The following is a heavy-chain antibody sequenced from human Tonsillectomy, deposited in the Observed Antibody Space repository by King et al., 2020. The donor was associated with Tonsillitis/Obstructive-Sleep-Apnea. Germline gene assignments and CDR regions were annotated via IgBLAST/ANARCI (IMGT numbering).Heavy chain of an antibody. D-gene: IGHD6-13*01. CDR3: AGDLSSSPYNWFDP. CDR1: GGSISSYY. J-gene: IGHJ5*02. V-gene: IGHV4-4*07. CDR2: IYTSGNT. Sequence: QLQESGPGLVKPSETLSLTCTVSGGSISSYYWSWIRQPAGKGLEWIGLIYTSGNTNYNPSLKTRVTMSVDTSKNQFSLKLSSVTAADTAGYYCAGDLSSSPYNWFDPWGQGILVTVSS.